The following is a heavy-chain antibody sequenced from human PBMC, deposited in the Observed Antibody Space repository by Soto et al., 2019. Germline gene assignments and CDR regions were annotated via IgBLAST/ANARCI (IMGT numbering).Heavy chain of an antibody. D-gene: IGHD3-3*01. Sequence: QVQLVQSGAEVKKPGASVKVSCKASGYTFTSYYMHWVRQAPGQGLEWMGIINPSGGSTSYAQKFQGRVTMTRDTSTSTVYMELSSLRSEDTAVYYCARTYYDCWSGYYGLDYWGQGTLVTVSS. J-gene: IGHJ4*02. V-gene: IGHV1-46*01. CDR1: GYTFTSYY. CDR2: INPSGGST. CDR3: ARTYYDCWSGYYGLDY.